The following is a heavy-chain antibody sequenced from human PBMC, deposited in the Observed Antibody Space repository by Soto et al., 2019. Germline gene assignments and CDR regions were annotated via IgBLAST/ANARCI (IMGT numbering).Heavy chain of an antibody. CDR3: ARRAHYYDSSGTSGDAFDI. V-gene: IGHV3-21*01. J-gene: IGHJ3*02. CDR1: GFTFSSYS. CDR2: ISSSSSYI. D-gene: IGHD3-22*01. Sequence: EVQLVESGGGLVKPGGSLRLSCAASGFTFSSYSMNWVRQAPGKGLEWVSSISSSSSYIYYADSVKGRFTISRDNAKNSLYLQMNSLRAEDTAVYYCARRAHYYDSSGTSGDAFDIWGQGTMVTVSS.